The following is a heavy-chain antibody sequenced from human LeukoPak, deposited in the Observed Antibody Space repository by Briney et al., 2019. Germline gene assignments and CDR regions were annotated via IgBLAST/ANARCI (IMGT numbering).Heavy chain of an antibody. CDR3: ARSSHDFWSGYSWFDP. D-gene: IGHD3-3*01. CDR2: IYTSGST. V-gene: IGHV4-61*02. Sequence: PSETLSLTCTVSGGSISSGSYYWSWIRQPAGKGLEWIGRIYTSGSTNYNPSLKSRVTISVDTSKNQFSLKLSSVTAADTAVYYCARSSHDFWSGYSWFDPWGRGTLVTVSS. J-gene: IGHJ5*02. CDR1: GGSISSGSYY.